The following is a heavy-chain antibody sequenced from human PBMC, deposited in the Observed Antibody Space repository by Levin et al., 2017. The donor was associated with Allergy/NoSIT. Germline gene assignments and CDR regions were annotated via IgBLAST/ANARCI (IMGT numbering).Heavy chain of an antibody. CDR1: GYSFTSYW. CDR3: ARRGTRDYYYYMDV. J-gene: IGHJ6*03. CDR2: IYPGDSDT. V-gene: IGHV5-51*01. D-gene: IGHD1-1*01. Sequence: CQGSGYSFTSYWIGWVRQMPGKGLEWLGIIYPGDSDTRYSPSFQGQVTISADKSISTAYLQWSSLKASDTAIYYCARRGTRDYYYYMDVWGKGTTVTVSS.